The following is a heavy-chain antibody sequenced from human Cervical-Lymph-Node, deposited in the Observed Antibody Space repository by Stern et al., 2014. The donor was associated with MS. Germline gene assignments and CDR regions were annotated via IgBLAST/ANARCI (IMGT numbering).Heavy chain of an antibody. CDR2: ITPSGII. CDR1: GDSLRGNY. CDR3: ASSLGWRDF. D-gene: IGHD2-15*01. V-gene: IGHV4-34*01. Sequence: QVQLQQWGAGLLKPSETLSLTCAVHGDSLRGNYWSWIRQPPGKGLEWIGEITPSGIINSNPSLRSRVTISADSSNNQFSLKLLSVTAADTAVYYCASSLGWRDFWGQGTLVTVSS. J-gene: IGHJ4*02.